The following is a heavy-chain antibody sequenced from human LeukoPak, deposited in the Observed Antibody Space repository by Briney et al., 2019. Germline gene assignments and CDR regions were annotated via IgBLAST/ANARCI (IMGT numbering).Heavy chain of an antibody. CDR2: IYPGDSDI. D-gene: IGHD3-9*01. V-gene: IGHV5-51*07. Sequence: GASLKISCQGSGSRFTSYWIGWVHPMPGKGLEWMGIIYPGDSDIRYSPSFQGQVTISADKSITPAYLQWSSLNASDTAMYFCARSDILTRYYPFDYWGQGPLVTVSS. J-gene: IGHJ4*02. CDR3: ARSDILTRYYPFDY. CDR1: GSRFTSYW.